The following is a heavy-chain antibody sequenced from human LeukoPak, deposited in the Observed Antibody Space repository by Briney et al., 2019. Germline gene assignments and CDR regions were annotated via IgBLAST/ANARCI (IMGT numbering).Heavy chain of an antibody. V-gene: IGHV3-7*01. J-gene: IGHJ4*02. CDR3: AKDLEQLVPGY. CDR1: GFTFSSYW. CDR2: IKQDGSEK. D-gene: IGHD6-13*01. Sequence: GGSLRLSCAASGFTFSSYWMSWVRQAPGKGLEWVANIKQDGSEKYYVDSVKGRFTISRDNSKNTLYLQMNSLRAEDTAVYYCAKDLEQLVPGYWGQGTLVTVSS.